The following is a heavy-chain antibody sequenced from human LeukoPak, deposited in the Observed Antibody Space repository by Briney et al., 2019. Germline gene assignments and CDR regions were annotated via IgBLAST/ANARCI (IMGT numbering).Heavy chain of an antibody. J-gene: IGHJ5*02. Sequence: ASVKVSCKASGYTFTNYGISWVRQAPGQGLEWMGWISAYNGNTNYAQKLQGRVTMTTDTSTSTAYMELRSLRSDDTAVYYCARVALSIIRGVLTLNWFDPWGQGTLVTVSS. CDR2: ISAYNGNT. CDR3: ARVALSIIRGVLTLNWFDP. V-gene: IGHV1-18*01. D-gene: IGHD3-10*01. CDR1: GYTFTNYG.